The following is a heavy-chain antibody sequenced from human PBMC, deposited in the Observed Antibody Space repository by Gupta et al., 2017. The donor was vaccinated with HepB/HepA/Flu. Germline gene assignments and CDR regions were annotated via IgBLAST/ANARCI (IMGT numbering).Heavy chain of an antibody. CDR2: IKQDGSEK. CDR1: GFTFSSYW. CDR3: ARGYDLGYCSSTSCSLDAFDI. D-gene: IGHD2-2*01. V-gene: IGHV3-7*01. Sequence: EVHLVESGGGLVQPGGSLRLSCAASGFTFSSYWMSWVRQAPGKGLEWVANIKQDGSEKYYVDSVKGRFTISRDNAKNSLYLQMNSLRAEDTAVYYCARGYDLGYCSSTSCSLDAFDIWGQGTMVTVSS. J-gene: IGHJ3*02.